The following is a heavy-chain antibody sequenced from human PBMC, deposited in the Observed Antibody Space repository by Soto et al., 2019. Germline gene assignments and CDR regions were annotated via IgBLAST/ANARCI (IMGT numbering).Heavy chain of an antibody. CDR1: GYTFVSYG. Sequence: QVQLVQSAAEVKKPGASVKVSCKTSGYTFVSYGISWVRQAPGQGLEWMGWISPYNGNTNFAQRFQGRVTPTTDTSTDIVYMDLGSLKSDDTAVYYCARDQYFFDSSGYYDHWGQGTLITVSS. D-gene: IGHD3-22*01. CDR3: ARDQYFFDSSGYYDH. CDR2: ISPYNGNT. V-gene: IGHV1-18*04. J-gene: IGHJ5*02.